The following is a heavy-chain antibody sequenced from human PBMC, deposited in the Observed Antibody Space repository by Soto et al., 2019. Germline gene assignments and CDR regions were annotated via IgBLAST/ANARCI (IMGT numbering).Heavy chain of an antibody. CDR3: AKNSIASFYSHVEY. Sequence: EVQLLESGGGLVQPGGSLRLSCAASGFIFSNYAMTWARQAPGKGLEWVSVICGSGGTTYYADSVKGRFTISRDNSKNTLYLQVNGLIADDTDLYFCAKNSIASFYSHVEYRGQGTLVTVSS. J-gene: IGHJ4*02. V-gene: IGHV3-23*01. D-gene: IGHD2-15*01. CDR2: ICGSGGTT. CDR1: GFIFSNYA.